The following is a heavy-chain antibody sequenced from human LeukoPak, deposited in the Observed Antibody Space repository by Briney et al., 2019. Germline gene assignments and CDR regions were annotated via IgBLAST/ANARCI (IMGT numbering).Heavy chain of an antibody. V-gene: IGHV3-30*04. Sequence: GGSLRLSCAASGFTFSSYAMHWVRQAPGKGLEWVAVISYDGSNKYYADSVKGRFTISRDNSKNTLYLQMNSLRAEDTAVYYCAKRWDGSGSYFFDYWGQGTLVTVSS. CDR1: GFTFSSYA. D-gene: IGHD3-10*01. CDR2: ISYDGSNK. J-gene: IGHJ4*02. CDR3: AKRWDGSGSYFFDY.